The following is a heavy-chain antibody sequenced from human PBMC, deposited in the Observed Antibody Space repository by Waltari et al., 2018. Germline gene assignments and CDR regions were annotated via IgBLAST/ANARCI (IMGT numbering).Heavy chain of an antibody. V-gene: IGHV4-59*01. CDR1: VGSISSYY. D-gene: IGHD5-18*01. CDR2: IYYSGST. J-gene: IGHJ6*03. Sequence: QVQLQESGPGLVKPSETLSLTCTVSVGSISSYYWSWIRQPPGKGLEWIGYIYYSGSTNYNPALKSRVTISVDTSKNQFSLKLSSVTAADTAVYYCARGGEDTAMRFPYYYYYYMDVWGKGTTVTVSS. CDR3: ARGGEDTAMRFPYYYYYYMDV.